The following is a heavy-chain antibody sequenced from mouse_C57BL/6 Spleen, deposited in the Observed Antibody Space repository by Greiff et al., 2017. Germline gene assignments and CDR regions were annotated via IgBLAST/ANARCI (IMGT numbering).Heavy chain of an antibody. CDR3: ARNYGSSHDD. J-gene: IGHJ2*01. Sequence: QVQLQQPGAELVMPGASVKLSCKASGYTFTSYWMHWVKQRPGQGLEWIGEIDPSDSYTNYNQNFKGKSTLTVDKSTSTDYMQLSSLTSEDSAVYYCARNYGSSHDDWGQGTTLTVSS. D-gene: IGHD1-1*01. CDR2: IDPSDSYT. CDR1: GYTFTSYW. V-gene: IGHV1-69*01.